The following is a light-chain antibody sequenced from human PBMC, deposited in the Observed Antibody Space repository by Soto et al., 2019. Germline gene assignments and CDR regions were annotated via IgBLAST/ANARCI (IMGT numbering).Light chain of an antibody. CDR2: EVS. Sequence: QSALTQPPSASGSPGQSVTISCTGTSSDVGDYNYVSWYQQHPGKAPKLMIYEVSKRPSGVPDRFSGSKSGNTASLTVSGLQAEDEADYYRSSYAGSNNFVFGGGTKLTVL. V-gene: IGLV2-8*01. CDR1: SSDVGDYNY. J-gene: IGLJ2*01. CDR3: SSYAGSNNFV.